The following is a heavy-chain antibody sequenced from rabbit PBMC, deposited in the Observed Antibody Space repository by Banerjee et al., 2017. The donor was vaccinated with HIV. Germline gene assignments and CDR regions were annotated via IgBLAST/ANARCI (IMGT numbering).Heavy chain of an antibody. D-gene: IGHD6-1*01. V-gene: IGHV1S45*01. J-gene: IGHJ4*01. Sequence: QEQLEESGGDLVKPGASLTLTCKASGFSFSSYYYMCWVRQAPGKGLEWIACIYIGDGSTYYASWAKGRFTISKTSSTTVTLQMTSLTAADTATYFCARGYGYSGYAYAYVLWGPGTLVTVS. CDR3: ARGYGYSGYAYAYVL. CDR2: IYIGDGST. CDR1: GFSFSSYYY.